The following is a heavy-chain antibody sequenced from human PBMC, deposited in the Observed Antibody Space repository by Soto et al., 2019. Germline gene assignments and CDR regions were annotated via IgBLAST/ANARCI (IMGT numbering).Heavy chain of an antibody. J-gene: IGHJ6*02. D-gene: IGHD3-9*01. CDR3: ARVDWYYGMDV. CDR1: GFTVSSNY. Sequence: EVQLVESGGGLIQPGGSLRLSCAASGFTVSSNYMSWVRQVPGEGLEWVSVIYSGGSTYYADSVKGRFTISRDNSKNTLYLQMNSLRAEDTAVYYCARVDWYYGMDVWGQGTTVTVSS. V-gene: IGHV3-53*01. CDR2: IYSGGST.